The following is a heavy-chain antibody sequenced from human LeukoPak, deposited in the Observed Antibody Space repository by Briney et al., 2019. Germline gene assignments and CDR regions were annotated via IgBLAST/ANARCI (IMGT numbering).Heavy chain of an antibody. CDR2: INHSGST. CDR3: ARGRRGGQQWLAYYFDY. V-gene: IGHV4-34*01. D-gene: IGHD6-19*01. Sequence: PSETLSLTCVVYGGSFSGHYWSWIRQPPGKGLEWIGEINHSGSTNYNPSLKSRVTISVDTSKNQFSLKLSSVTAADTAVCYCARGRRGGQQWLAYYFDYWGQGTLVTVSS. CDR1: GGSFSGHY. J-gene: IGHJ4*02.